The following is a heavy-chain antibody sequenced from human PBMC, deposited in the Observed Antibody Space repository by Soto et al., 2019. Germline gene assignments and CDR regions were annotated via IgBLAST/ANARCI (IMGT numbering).Heavy chain of an antibody. CDR2: INPATGAA. CDR1: GYPVTAYY. CDR3: ARGGGVGVAGSAAFDM. Sequence: QLHLVQSGAVVKKPGASVTVSCSASGYPVTAYYMHWVRQAPGRGLEWMGGINPATGAAKYTQTSQGGVTMTRDTSTSTVFMELSGLTSEDTAVFYCARGGGVGVAGSAAFDMWGQGTLVTVSS. J-gene: IGHJ3*02. V-gene: IGHV1-2*02. D-gene: IGHD3-3*01.